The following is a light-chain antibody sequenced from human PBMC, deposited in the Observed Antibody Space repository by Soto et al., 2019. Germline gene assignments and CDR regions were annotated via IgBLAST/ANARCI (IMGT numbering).Light chain of an antibody. CDR3: QQYGSSAPIT. Sequence: EMVLTQSPGTLSLSPGERATLSCRASQSVSSNYLAWYQQKPGQAPSLLIYDASSRATDIPDRFSGSGSGTDFTLTIIILEPDAFAMYYYQQYGSSAPITFGQDTRLEIE. CDR2: DAS. V-gene: IGKV3-20*01. CDR1: QSVSSNY. J-gene: IGKJ5*01.